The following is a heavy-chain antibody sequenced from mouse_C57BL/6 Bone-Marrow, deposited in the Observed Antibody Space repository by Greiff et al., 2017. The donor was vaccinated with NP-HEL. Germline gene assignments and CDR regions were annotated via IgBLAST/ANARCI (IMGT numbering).Heavy chain of an antibody. Sequence: EVKLVESGGGLVQPGGSMKLSCVASGFTFSNYWMNWVRQSPETGLEWVAQIRLKSDNYATHYAESVKGRFTISSDDSKSSVYLQMNNLRAEDTGIYYCTGELDGFFFVDWGQGTLVTVSA. CDR3: TGELDGFFFVD. CDR2: IRLKSDNYAT. D-gene: IGHD3-3*01. CDR1: GFTFSNYW. J-gene: IGHJ3*01. V-gene: IGHV6-3*01.